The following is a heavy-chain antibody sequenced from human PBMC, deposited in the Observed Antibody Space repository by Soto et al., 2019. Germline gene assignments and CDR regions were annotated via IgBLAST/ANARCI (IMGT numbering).Heavy chain of an antibody. CDR2: ISWNSGSI. CDR1: GFTFDDYA. D-gene: IGHD4-17*01. V-gene: IGHV3-9*01. Sequence: EVPLVESGGGLVQPGRSLRLSCAASGFTFDDYAMHWVRQAPGKGLEWVSGISWNSGSIGYADSVKGRFTISRDNAKNSLYLQMNSLRAEDTALYYCAKAPRGDYGGIDYWGQGTLVTVSS. J-gene: IGHJ4*02. CDR3: AKAPRGDYGGIDY.